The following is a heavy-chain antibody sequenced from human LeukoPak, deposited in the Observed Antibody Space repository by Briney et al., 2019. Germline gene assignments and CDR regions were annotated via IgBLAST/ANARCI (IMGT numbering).Heavy chain of an antibody. Sequence: SETLSLTCTVSGGPISSYYWSWIRQPPGKGLEWIGYIYYSGSTNYNPSLKSRVTISVDTSKNQFSLKLSSVTAADTAVYYCARDRGRVLEWLFMHDAFDIWGQGTMVTVSS. D-gene: IGHD3-3*01. CDR1: GGPISSYY. V-gene: IGHV4-59*01. J-gene: IGHJ3*02. CDR2: IYYSGST. CDR3: ARDRGRVLEWLFMHDAFDI.